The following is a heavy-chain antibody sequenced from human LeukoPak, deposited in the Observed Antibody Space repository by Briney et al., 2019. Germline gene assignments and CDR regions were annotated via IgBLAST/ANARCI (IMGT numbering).Heavy chain of an antibody. V-gene: IGHV3-30*02. CDR2: IQYDGSNE. D-gene: IGHD2-21*01. Sequence: GGSLRLSCAASRFTFSSYGMHWVRQAPGKGLEWVAYIQYDGSNEQYADSVKGRFTISRDNAKNSLYLQMNSLRAEDTAVYYRAGRNSDWGQGTLVTVSS. J-gene: IGHJ4*02. CDR1: RFTFSSYG. CDR3: AGRNSD.